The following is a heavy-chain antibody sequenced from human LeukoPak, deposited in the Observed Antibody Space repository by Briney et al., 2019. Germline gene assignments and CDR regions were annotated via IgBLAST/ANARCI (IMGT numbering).Heavy chain of an antibody. CDR2: ISSSSYYI. CDR1: GFTFSTYT. CDR3: ARVLAGSYYYYYALDV. Sequence: GGSLRLSCAASGFTFSTYTMNWVRQAPGKGLEWVSSISSSSYYIYYADSVKGRFTISRDNAKNSLYLQMNSLRAEDTAVSYCARVLAGSYYYYYALDVWGQGTTVTVSS. V-gene: IGHV3-21*01. D-gene: IGHD6-19*01. J-gene: IGHJ6*02.